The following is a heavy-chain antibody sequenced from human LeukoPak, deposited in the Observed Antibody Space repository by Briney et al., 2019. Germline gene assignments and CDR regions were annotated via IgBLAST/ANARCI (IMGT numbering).Heavy chain of an antibody. D-gene: IGHD3-10*01. Sequence: SETLSLTCTVSGGSISNKYWSWIRQPPGKGLEWIGEINHSGSTNYNPSLKSRVTISVDTSKNQFSLKLSSVTAADTAVYYCASAKYYYGSGKHLDPWGQGTLVTVSS. CDR1: GGSISNKY. V-gene: IGHV4-34*01. J-gene: IGHJ5*02. CDR2: INHSGST. CDR3: ASAKYYYGSGKHLDP.